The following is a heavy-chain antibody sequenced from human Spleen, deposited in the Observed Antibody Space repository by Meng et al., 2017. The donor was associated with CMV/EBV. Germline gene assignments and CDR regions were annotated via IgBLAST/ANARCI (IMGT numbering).Heavy chain of an antibody. CDR2: IYPGDSDT. D-gene: IGHD2-2*01. Sequence: GESLKISCKGSGYSFTSYWIGWVRQMPGKGLEWMGIIYPGDSDTRYSPSFQGQVTISADKSISTAYLQWSSLKASDTAMYYCARGYCSSTSCYGWFDPWGQGTLVTVS. V-gene: IGHV5-51*01. J-gene: IGHJ5*02. CDR1: GYSFTSYW. CDR3: ARGYCSSTSCYGWFDP.